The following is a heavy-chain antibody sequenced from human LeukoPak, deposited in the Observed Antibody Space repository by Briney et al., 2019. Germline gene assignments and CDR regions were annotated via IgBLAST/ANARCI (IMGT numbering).Heavy chain of an antibody. CDR2: ISAYNGNT. CDR1: GYTFTSYG. V-gene: IGHV1-18*04. Sequence: ASVKLSCTASGYTFTSYGISWVRQAPGQGLEWMGWISAYNGNTNYTQKLQGRVTITTDTSTSTAYMELRSLRSDDTAVYYCARGYCSGGSCYVAYFDYWGQGTLVTVSS. J-gene: IGHJ4*02. CDR3: ARGYCSGGSCYVAYFDY. D-gene: IGHD2-15*01.